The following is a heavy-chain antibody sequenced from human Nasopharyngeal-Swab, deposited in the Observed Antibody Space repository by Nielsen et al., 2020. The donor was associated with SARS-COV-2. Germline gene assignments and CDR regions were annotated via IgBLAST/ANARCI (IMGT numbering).Heavy chain of an antibody. CDR3: AKLDMVRGVIITSYAFDI. Sequence: VRQAPGKGLEWVSYISSSSSTIYYADSVKGRFTISRDNAKNSLYLQMNSLRDEDTAVYYCAKLDMVRGVIITSYAFDIWGQGTMVTVSS. CDR2: ISSSSSTI. J-gene: IGHJ3*02. D-gene: IGHD3-10*01. V-gene: IGHV3-48*02.